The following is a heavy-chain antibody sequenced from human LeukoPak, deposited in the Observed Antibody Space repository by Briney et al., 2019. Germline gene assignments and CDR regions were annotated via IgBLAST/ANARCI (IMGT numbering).Heavy chain of an antibody. D-gene: IGHD1-26*01. Sequence: PSETLSLTCTVSGYSISSGYYWGWIRQPPGKGLEWIGSIYHSGSTYYNPSLKSRVTISVDTSKNQFSLKLSSVTAADTAVYYCARVGGSYVNYWGQGTLVTVSS. V-gene: IGHV4-38-2*02. CDR3: ARVGGSYVNY. CDR2: IYHSGST. CDR1: GYSISSGYY. J-gene: IGHJ4*02.